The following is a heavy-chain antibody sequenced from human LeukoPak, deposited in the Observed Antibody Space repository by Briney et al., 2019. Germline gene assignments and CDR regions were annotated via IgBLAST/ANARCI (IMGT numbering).Heavy chain of an antibody. CDR3: ARHRIAPRLTRIYWFDP. D-gene: IGHD6-6*01. CDR1: GGSFSGYY. V-gene: IGHV4-34*01. CDR2: INHSGST. Sequence: KPSETLSLTCAVYGGSFSGYYGSWIRQPPGKGLEWIGEINHSGSTNYNPSLKSRVTISVDTSKNQFSLKLSSVTAADTAVYYCARHRIAPRLTRIYWFDPWGQGTLVTVSS. J-gene: IGHJ5*02.